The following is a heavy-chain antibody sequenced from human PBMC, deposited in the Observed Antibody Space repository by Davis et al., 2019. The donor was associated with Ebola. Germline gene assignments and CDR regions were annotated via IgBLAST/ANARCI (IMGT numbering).Heavy chain of an antibody. CDR1: GGTFSSYA. V-gene: IGHV1-18*01. Sequence: AASVKVSCKASGGTFSSYAISWVRQAPGQGLEWMGWISAYNGNTNYAQKLQGRVTMTTDTSTSTAYMELRSLRSDDTAVYYCARSREYNWFDPWGQGTLVTVSS. J-gene: IGHJ5*02. CDR2: ISAYNGNT. CDR3: ARSREYNWFDP.